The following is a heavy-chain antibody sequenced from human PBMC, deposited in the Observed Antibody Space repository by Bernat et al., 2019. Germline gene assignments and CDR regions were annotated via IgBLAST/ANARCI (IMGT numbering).Heavy chain of an antibody. D-gene: IGHD6-19*01. CDR2: IYYSGST. V-gene: IGHV4-39*01. Sequence: QLQLQESGPGLVKPSETLSLTCTVSGGSISSSSYYWGWIRQPPGKGLEWIGSIYYSGSTYYNPSIKSRVTISVDTSKNQFSLKLSSVTAADTAVYYCARQSGIAVLFDYWGQGTLVTVSS. CDR1: GGSISSSSYY. CDR3: ARQSGIAVLFDY. J-gene: IGHJ4*02.